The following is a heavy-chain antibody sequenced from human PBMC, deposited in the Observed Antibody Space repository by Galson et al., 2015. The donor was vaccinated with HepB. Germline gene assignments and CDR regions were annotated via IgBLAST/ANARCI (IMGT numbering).Heavy chain of an antibody. CDR1: GFTFSSYG. Sequence: SLRLSCAASGFTFSSYGMHWVRQAPGKGLEWVAVISYDGSNKYYADSVKGRFSISRDNSKNTLYLQMNSLRAEDTAVYYCAKGGPRASSWNWFDPWGQGTLVTVSS. J-gene: IGHJ5*02. CDR2: ISYDGSNK. D-gene: IGHD6-13*01. V-gene: IGHV3-30*18. CDR3: AKGGPRASSWNWFDP.